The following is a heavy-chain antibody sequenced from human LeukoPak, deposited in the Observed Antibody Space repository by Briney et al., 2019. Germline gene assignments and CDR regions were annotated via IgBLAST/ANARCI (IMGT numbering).Heavy chain of an antibody. V-gene: IGHV1-18*01. Sequence: GASVKVSCKASGYTFTSYGISWVRQAPGQGLEWMGWISAYNGNTNYAQKLQGRVTMTTDTSTSTAYMELRSLRSDDTAVYYCASGYDSSGYYYFDYWGQGTLVTVSS. D-gene: IGHD3-22*01. J-gene: IGHJ4*02. CDR1: GYTFTSYG. CDR2: ISAYNGNT. CDR3: ASGYDSSGYYYFDY.